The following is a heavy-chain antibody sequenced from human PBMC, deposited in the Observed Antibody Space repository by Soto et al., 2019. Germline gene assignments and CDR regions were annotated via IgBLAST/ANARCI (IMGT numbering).Heavy chain of an antibody. CDR2: MNPNSGNT. CDR1: GYTFTSYD. CDR3: ARVFDWQLGGFSYYYGMDV. D-gene: IGHD6-6*01. J-gene: IGHJ6*02. Sequence: ASVKVSCKASGYTFTSYDINWVRQATGQGLEWMGWMNPNSGNTGYAQKFQGRVTMTRNTSISTAYMELSSLRSEDTAVYYCARVFDWQLGGFSYYYGMDVWGQGTTVTVSS. V-gene: IGHV1-8*01.